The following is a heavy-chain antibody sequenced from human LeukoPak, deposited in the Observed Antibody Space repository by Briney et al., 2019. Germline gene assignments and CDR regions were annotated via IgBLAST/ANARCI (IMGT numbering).Heavy chain of an antibody. CDR1: GGSFSGYY. V-gene: IGHV4-34*01. CDR2: INHSGST. CDR3: ARVDLVGSYLIGYYYYYMDV. Sequence: SETLSLTCAVYGGSFSGYYWSWIRQPPGKGLEWIGEINHSGSTNYNPSLKSRVTISVDTSKNQFSLKLSSVTAADTAVCYCARVDLVGSYLIGYYYYYMDVWGKGTTVTVSS. D-gene: IGHD1-26*01. J-gene: IGHJ6*03.